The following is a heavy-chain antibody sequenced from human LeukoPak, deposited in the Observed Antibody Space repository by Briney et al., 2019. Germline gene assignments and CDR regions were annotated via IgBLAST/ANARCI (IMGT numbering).Heavy chain of an antibody. CDR1: GGTFSSYV. CDR2: IIPIFGTA. CDR3: ARGGIFGVVPTCFYYSMDV. J-gene: IGHJ6*03. Sequence: GASVKVSCKASGGTFSSYVISWVRQAPGQGLEWMGGIIPIFGTANYAQKFQGRVTITADESTSTAYMELSSLRSEDTAVYYCARGGIFGVVPTCFYYSMDVWGKGTTVTVSS. V-gene: IGHV1-69*13. D-gene: IGHD3-3*01.